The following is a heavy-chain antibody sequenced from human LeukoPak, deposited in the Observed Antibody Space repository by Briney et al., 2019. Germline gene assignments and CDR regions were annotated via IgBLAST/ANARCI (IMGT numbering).Heavy chain of an antibody. CDR2: IYSGGTT. Sequence: GGSLRLSCAASGFTFSNYAMHWVRQAPGKGLEWVSVIYSGGTTNYADSVKGRFTVYRDNSKNTLHLQMNTLRAEDTAVYYCASKLTSGYWGQGTLVTVSS. CDR3: ASKLTSGY. D-gene: IGHD4-17*01. CDR1: GFTFSNYA. J-gene: IGHJ4*02. V-gene: IGHV3-66*01.